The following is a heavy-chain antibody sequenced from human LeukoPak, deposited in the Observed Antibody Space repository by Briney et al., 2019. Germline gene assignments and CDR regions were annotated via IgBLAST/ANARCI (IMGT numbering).Heavy chain of an antibody. J-gene: IGHJ4*02. V-gene: IGHV4-34*01. Sequence: SETLSLTCAVYGGSFSGYYWSWIRQPPGKGLEWIGEINHSGSTNYNPSLKSRVTISVDTSKNQFSLKLSSVTAADTAVYYCARPSLRYFDYWGQGTLVTVSS. CDR2: INHSGST. CDR1: GGSFSGYY. CDR3: ARPSLRYFDY.